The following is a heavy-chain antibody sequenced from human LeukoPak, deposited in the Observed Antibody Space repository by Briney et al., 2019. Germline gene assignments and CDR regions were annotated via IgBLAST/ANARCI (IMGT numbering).Heavy chain of an antibody. CDR1: GFSFSNYE. J-gene: IGHJ4*02. Sequence: PGGSLRLSCAASGFSFSNYEMNWVRQAPGKGLEWISYISSSGTTIYYADSMKGRFTISRDNAKNSLYLQMNSLRAEDTAVYYCARDRPDRGYGYGRDFDYWGQGTLVTVSS. D-gene: IGHD5-18*01. V-gene: IGHV3-48*03. CDR2: ISSSGTTI. CDR3: ARDRPDRGYGYGRDFDY.